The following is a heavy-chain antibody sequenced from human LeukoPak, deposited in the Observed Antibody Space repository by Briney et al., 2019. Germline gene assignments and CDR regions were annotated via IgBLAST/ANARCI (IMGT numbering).Heavy chain of an antibody. Sequence: SETLSLTCTVSGGSISSYYWSWIRQPPGKGLEWIGYIYYSGSTNYNPSLKSRVTISVDTSKNQFSLKLSSVTAADTAVYYCARREYGSGQYYFDYWGQGTLVTVSS. CDR3: ARREYGSGQYYFDY. V-gene: IGHV4-59*08. CDR2: IYYSGST. J-gene: IGHJ4*02. D-gene: IGHD3-10*01. CDR1: GGSISSYY.